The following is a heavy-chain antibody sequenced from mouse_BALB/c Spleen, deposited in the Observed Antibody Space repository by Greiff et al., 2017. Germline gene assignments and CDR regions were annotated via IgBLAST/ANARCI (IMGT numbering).Heavy chain of an antibody. CDR1: GFTFSSYG. D-gene: IGHD2-4*01. J-gene: IGHJ3*01. CDR3: ARGYDYDAWFAY. CDR2: ISSGGSYT. V-gene: IGHV5-6*01. Sequence: EVQVVESGGDLVKPGGSLKLSCAASGFTFSSYGMSWVRQTPDKRLEWVATISSGGSYTYYPDSVKGRFTISRDNAKNTLYLQMSSLKSEDTAMYYCARGYDYDAWFAYWGQGTLVTVSA.